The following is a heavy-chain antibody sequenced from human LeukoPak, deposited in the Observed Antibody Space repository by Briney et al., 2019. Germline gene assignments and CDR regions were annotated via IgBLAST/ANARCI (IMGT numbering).Heavy chain of an antibody. Sequence: GGSLRLSCAASGFTFSSYNMNWVRQAPGKGLEWVSSISSSTGYIYYADSVKGRFTISRDNAKNSLYLQMNSPRAEDTAVYYCARVVGATKEEYYFDYWGQGTLVTVSS. CDR2: ISSSTGYI. V-gene: IGHV3-21*01. CDR1: GFTFSSYN. D-gene: IGHD1-26*01. J-gene: IGHJ4*02. CDR3: ARVVGATKEEYYFDY.